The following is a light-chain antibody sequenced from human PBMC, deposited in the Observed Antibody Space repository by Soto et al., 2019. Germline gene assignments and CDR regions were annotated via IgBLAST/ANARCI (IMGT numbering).Light chain of an antibody. CDR1: QTISSW. J-gene: IGKJ1*01. V-gene: IGKV1-5*03. Sequence: DIQMTQSPSTLSGSVGDRVTITCRASQTISSWLAWYQQKPGKAPKILIYKASTLKSGVPSRFSGSRSGTEFTLTISSLQPDDFETYYCQHYNSYSEAFGQGTKVELK. CDR2: KAS. CDR3: QHYNSYSEA.